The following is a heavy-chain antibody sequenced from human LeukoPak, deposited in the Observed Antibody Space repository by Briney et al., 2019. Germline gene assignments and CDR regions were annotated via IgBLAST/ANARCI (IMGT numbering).Heavy chain of an antibody. V-gene: IGHV3-23*01. CDR2: ISGSGGST. J-gene: IGHJ4*02. D-gene: IGHD3-10*01. CDR3: AKGKGAMVRGVTPSPFDY. CDR1: GFTFSSYA. Sequence: GGSLRLSCAASGFTFSSYAMSWDRQAPGKGLEWVSAISGSGGSTYYADSVKGRFTISRDNSKNTLYLQMNSLRAEDTAVYYCAKGKGAMVRGVTPSPFDYWGQGTLVTVSS.